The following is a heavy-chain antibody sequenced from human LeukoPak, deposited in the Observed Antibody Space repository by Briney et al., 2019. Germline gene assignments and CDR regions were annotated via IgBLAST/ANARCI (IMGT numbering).Heavy chain of an antibody. D-gene: IGHD2-21*02. J-gene: IGHJ6*02. CDR2: ISSGSTMI. CDR1: GFTFSSYS. CDR3: ARGLSMDV. Sequence: GGSLRLSCAASGFTFSSYSMNWVRQAPGRGLVWVSCISSGSTMIYYADSVRGRFTISRDNAKNSLYLQMNSLRDEDTAVYYCARGLSMDVWGQGTTVTVSS. V-gene: IGHV3-48*02.